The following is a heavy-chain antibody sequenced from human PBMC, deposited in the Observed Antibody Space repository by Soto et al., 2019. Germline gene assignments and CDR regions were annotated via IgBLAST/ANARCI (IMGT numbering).Heavy chain of an antibody. CDR2: INPNGGDK. V-gene: IGHV1-2*02. Sequence: QVQLVQSGAEVKKPGASVTVSCKASGHTLADHYLHWVRQAPGQGLEWMGWINPNGGDKNYAQNFQGRVTMTRDTSITTAYMELSRLRSDDTAVYYCARDFTVTTMGFDYWGQGTLVTVSS. CDR1: GHTLADHY. CDR3: ARDFTVTTMGFDY. J-gene: IGHJ4*02. D-gene: IGHD4-17*01.